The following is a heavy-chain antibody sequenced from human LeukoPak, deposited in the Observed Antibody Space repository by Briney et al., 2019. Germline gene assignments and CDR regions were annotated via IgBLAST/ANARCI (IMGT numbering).Heavy chain of an antibody. CDR3: ARRVRYYDSSGYYHNWFDP. D-gene: IGHD3-22*01. CDR2: IYTSGST. Sequence: SETLSLTCTVSGGSISSGSYYWSWIRQPAGKGLEWIGRIYTSGSTNYNPSLKSRVTISVDTSKNQFSLKLSSVTAADTAVYYCARRVRYYDSSGYYHNWFDPWGQGTLVTVSS. V-gene: IGHV4-61*02. CDR1: GGSISSGSYY. J-gene: IGHJ5*02.